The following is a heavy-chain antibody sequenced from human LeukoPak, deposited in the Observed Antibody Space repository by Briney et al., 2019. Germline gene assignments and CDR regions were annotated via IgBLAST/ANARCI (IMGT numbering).Heavy chain of an antibody. CDR1: EFSVGSNY. CDR2: IYSGGST. CDR3: VEGGAARFDY. J-gene: IGHJ4*02. Sequence: GGSLRLSCAASEFSVGSNYMTWVRQAPGKGLEWVSLIYSGGSTYYADSVKGRFTISRDNSKNTLYLQMNSLRAEDTAVYYCVEGGAARFDYWGQGTLVAVSS. D-gene: IGHD5-18*01. V-gene: IGHV3-66*01.